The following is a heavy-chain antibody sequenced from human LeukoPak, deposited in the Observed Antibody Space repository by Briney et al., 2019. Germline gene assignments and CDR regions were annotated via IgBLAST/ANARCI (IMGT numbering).Heavy chain of an antibody. D-gene: IGHD6-6*01. J-gene: IGHJ4*02. V-gene: IGHV4-61*02. CDR1: GGSISSGGYY. Sequence: RPSETLSLTCTVSGGSISSGGYYWSWIRQPAGKGLEWIGRIYSSGSTDYNPSLKSRVTISLDTSRNQFSLKLSSVTAADTAVYYCARAAGIAGRTTFDYWGQGTLVTVSS. CDR3: ARAAGIAGRTTFDY. CDR2: IYSSGST.